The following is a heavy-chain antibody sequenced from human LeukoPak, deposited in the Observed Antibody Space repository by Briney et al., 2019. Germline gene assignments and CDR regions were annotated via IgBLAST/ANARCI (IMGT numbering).Heavy chain of an antibody. D-gene: IGHD2-21*02. CDR3: AKFGDIVVVTAIPGAFDI. V-gene: IGHV3-23*01. CDR2: ISGSGGST. J-gene: IGHJ3*02. Sequence: GGSLRLSCAASGFTVSSNYMSWVRQAPGKGLEWVSAISGSGGSTYYADSVKGRFTISRDNSKNTLYLQMNSLRAEDTAVYYCAKFGDIVVVTAIPGAFDIWGQGTMVTVSS. CDR1: GFTVSSNY.